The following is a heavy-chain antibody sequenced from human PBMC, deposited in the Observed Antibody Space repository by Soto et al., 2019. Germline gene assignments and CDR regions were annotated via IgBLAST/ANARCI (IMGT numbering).Heavy chain of an antibody. J-gene: IGHJ6*02. CDR1: GGTFSSYA. V-gene: IGHV1-69*01. D-gene: IGHD6-6*01. CDR2: IIPIFGTA. Sequence: QVQLVQSGAEVKKPGSSVKVSCTASGGTFSSYAISWVRQAPGQGLEWMGGIIPIFGTANYAQKFQGRVTITADEATSTAYMELSSLRSEDTAVYYCARGSSSGGYYYYYGMDVWGQGTTVTVSS. CDR3: ARGSSSGGYYYYYGMDV.